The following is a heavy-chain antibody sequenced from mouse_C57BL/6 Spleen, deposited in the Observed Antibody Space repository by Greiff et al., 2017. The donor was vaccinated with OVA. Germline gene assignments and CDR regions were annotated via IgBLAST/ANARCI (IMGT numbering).Heavy chain of an antibody. CDR3: ARVGDSSGLFAY. V-gene: IGHV1-52*01. D-gene: IGHD3-2*02. J-gene: IGHJ3*01. Sequence: QVQLQQPGAELVRPGPSVKLSCKASGYTFTSYWMHWVKQRPIQGLEWIGNIDPSDSETHYNQKFKDKATLTVDKSSSTAYMQLSSLTCEDSAVYYCARVGDSSGLFAYWGQGTLVTVSA. CDR1: GYTFTSYW. CDR2: IDPSDSET.